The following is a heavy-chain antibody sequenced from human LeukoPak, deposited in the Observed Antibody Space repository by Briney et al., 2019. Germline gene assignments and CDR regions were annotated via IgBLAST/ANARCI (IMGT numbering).Heavy chain of an antibody. V-gene: IGHV3-33*01. CDR3: AREEGRFDY. J-gene: IGHJ4*02. CDR2: IWYDGSNK. Sequence: GGSLRLSCAASGFTFSSYGMHWVRQAPGKGLEWVAVIWYDGSNKYYADSVKGRFTIPRDNSKNTLYLQMNSLRAEGTAVYYCAREEGRFDYWGQGTLVTVSS. CDR1: GFTFSSYG.